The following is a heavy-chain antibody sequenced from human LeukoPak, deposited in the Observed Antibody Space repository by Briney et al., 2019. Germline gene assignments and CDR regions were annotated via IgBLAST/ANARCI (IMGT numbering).Heavy chain of an antibody. CDR2: IYYSGTT. J-gene: IGHJ4*02. Sequence: SETLSLTCTVSGGSISGYYWSWIRQPPGKGLEWIGYIYYSGTTKYNPSFNSRVTISVDTSKNQFSLTLSSVAAADTAVYYCARVSLRSVFRERYYFDYWGQGTLATVSS. CDR1: GGSISGYY. CDR3: ARVSLRSVFRERYYFDY. V-gene: IGHV4-59*01. D-gene: IGHD3-10*01.